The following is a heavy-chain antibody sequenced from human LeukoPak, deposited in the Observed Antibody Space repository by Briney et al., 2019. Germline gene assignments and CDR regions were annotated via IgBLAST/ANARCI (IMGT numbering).Heavy chain of an antibody. CDR3: ARDGGAYSPIDY. V-gene: IGHV4-59*01. D-gene: IGHD5-18*01. CDR2: IYYSGST. Sequence: PSETLSLTCTVSGGSISSYYWNWIRQPLGKGLEWIGYIYYSGSTNYNPSLKSRVTISVDTSKNQFSLKLSSVTAADTAVYYCARDGGAYSPIDYWGQGTLVTVSS. J-gene: IGHJ4*02. CDR1: GGSISSYY.